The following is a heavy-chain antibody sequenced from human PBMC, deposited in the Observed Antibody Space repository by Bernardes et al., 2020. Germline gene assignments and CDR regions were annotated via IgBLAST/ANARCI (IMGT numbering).Heavy chain of an antibody. CDR3: AREGDYTNYFDF. CDR1: GFTFRSYE. V-gene: IGHV3-48*03. J-gene: IGHJ4*02. Sequence: GGSLRLSCAASGFTFRSYEMNWVRQAPGKGLEWVSYISSSASTIDYADSVKGRFTISRDNAKNSLYLQMNSLRAEDTAVYYCAREGDYTNYFDFWGQGTLVTVSS. D-gene: IGHD4-4*01. CDR2: ISSSASTI.